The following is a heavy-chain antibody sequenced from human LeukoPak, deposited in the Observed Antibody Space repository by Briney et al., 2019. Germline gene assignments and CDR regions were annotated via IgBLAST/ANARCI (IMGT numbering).Heavy chain of an antibody. Sequence: GGSLRLSCAASGFTFSSHYIHWVRQVPGKGLVWVSDINADGRRSSYTDSVKGRFTISRDNAQNTVSLQMNRLRGEDTAVYYCARGTIERAGIDSWGQGTLVTVSS. CDR2: INADGRRS. V-gene: IGHV3-74*01. D-gene: IGHD6-19*01. J-gene: IGHJ4*02. CDR1: GFTFSSHY. CDR3: ARGTIERAGIDS.